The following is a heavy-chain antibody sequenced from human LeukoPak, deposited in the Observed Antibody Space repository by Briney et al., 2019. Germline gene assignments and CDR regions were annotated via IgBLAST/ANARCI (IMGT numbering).Heavy chain of an antibody. CDR2: INPSGGST. CDR3: AREGGDLERAIWVGELSPFDP. Sequence: ASVKVSCKASGYTFTSYYMHWVRQAPGQGLEWMGIINPSGGSTSYAQKFQGRVTMTRDMSTSTVYMELSSLRSEDTAVYYCAREGGDLERAIWVGELSPFDPWGQGTLATVSS. D-gene: IGHD3-10*01. J-gene: IGHJ5*02. CDR1: GYTFTSYY. V-gene: IGHV1-46*01.